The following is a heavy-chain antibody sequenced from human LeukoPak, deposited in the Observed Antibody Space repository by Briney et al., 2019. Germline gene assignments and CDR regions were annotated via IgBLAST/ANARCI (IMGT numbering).Heavy chain of an antibody. V-gene: IGHV4-39*02. CDR2: IHYSGIT. J-gene: IGHJ6*02. CDR1: GGSIGSTHYS. CDR3: ARPSEEYSYYYGMDV. Sequence: SETLSLTCTVSGGSIGSTHYSWGWIRQPPGKGLEWIGRIHYSGITYYNPSLKSRVTISVDTSKNHFSLRLSSVTAADTAVYYCARPSEEYSYYYGMDVWGQGTTVTVSS.